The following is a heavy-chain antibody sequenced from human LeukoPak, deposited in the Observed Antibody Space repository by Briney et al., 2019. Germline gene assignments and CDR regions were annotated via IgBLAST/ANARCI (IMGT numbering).Heavy chain of an antibody. CDR3: AKSLGATRGYFEH. CDR2: ISGSGDNT. D-gene: IGHD1-26*01. J-gene: IGHJ4*02. CDR1: GFTFSSYA. Sequence: GGSLRLSCAAPGFTFSSYAMNWVRQAPGKGLEWISSISGSGDNTYYADSVKGRYTISRDNSKNTLYLQMNSLRPEDTAVYYCAKSLGATRGYFEHWGQGTLVTVSS. V-gene: IGHV3-23*01.